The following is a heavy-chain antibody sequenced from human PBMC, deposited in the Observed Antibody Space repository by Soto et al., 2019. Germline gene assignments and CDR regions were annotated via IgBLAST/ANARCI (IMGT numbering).Heavy chain of an antibody. V-gene: IGHV4-30-4*01. CDR2: IYYSGST. J-gene: IGHJ5*02. CDR1: GGSISSGDYY. Sequence: SETLSLTCTVSGGSISSGDYYWSWIRHPPGKGLEWIGYIYYSGSTYYNPSLKSRVTISVDTSKNQFSLKLSSVTAADTAVYYCARETLLWFGELSDNPRVAWGQGTLVTVS. CDR3: ARETLLWFGELSDNPRVA. D-gene: IGHD3-10*01.